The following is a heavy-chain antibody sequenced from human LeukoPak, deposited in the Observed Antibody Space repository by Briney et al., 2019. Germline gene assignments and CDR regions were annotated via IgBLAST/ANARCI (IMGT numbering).Heavy chain of an antibody. CDR3: ASSSGAMNAFDI. Sequence: ASVKVSCKASGYTFTSYYMHWVRQAPGQGLEWMGIINPSGGSTSYAQKFQGRVTMTRDTSISTAYMELSRLRSDDTAVYYCASSSGAMNAFDIWGQGTMVTVSS. D-gene: IGHD6-19*01. J-gene: IGHJ3*02. V-gene: IGHV1-46*01. CDR1: GYTFTSYY. CDR2: INPSGGST.